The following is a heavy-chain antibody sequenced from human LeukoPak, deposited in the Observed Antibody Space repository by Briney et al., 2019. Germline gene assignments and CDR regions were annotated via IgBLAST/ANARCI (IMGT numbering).Heavy chain of an antibody. CDR2: INPNSGDT. Sequence: ASVKVSCKAYGYKFRDHYIHWVRQAPGQGLDYLGWINPNSGDTNYAQKFQGWVTLTRDTSIDTAYLHLDSLTSDYTAVYFCARGYFGDYVLDTWGQGSRVTVTS. V-gene: IGHV1-2*04. CDR1: GYKFRDHY. D-gene: IGHD4-17*01. J-gene: IGHJ5*02. CDR3: ARGYFGDYVLDT.